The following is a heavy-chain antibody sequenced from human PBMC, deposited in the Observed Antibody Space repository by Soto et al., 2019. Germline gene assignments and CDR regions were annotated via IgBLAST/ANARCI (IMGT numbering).Heavy chain of an antibody. CDR1: GYTFTSYA. J-gene: IGHJ5*02. Sequence: QVPLVQSGAEVKKPGASVKVSCKASGYTFTSYAMHWVRQAPGQRLEWMGWINAGNGNTKYSQKFQGRVTITRDTSASTAYMELSSLRSEDTAVYYCARQYSSGWYRGGWFDPWGQGTLVTVSS. CDR3: ARQYSSGWYRGGWFDP. V-gene: IGHV1-3*01. CDR2: INAGNGNT. D-gene: IGHD6-19*01.